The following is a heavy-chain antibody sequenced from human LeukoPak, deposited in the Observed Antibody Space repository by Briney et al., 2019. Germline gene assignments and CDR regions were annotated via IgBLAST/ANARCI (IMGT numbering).Heavy chain of an antibody. J-gene: IGHJ4*02. CDR1: GVSISSSSYY. D-gene: IGHD4-17*01. CDR3: AKALHYGDYGKFDY. CDR2: IYYSGST. V-gene: IGHV4-39*07. Sequence: PSETLSLTCTVSGVSISSSSYYWGWIRQPPGRGLEWIGSIYYSGSTYYNPSLKSRVTISVDTSKNQFSLKLSSVTAADTAVYYCAKALHYGDYGKFDYWGQGTLVTVSS.